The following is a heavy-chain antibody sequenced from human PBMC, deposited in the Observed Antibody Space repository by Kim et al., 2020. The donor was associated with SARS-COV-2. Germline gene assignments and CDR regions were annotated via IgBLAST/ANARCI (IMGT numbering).Heavy chain of an antibody. CDR3: ARFQQLTAFDY. D-gene: IGHD6-13*01. V-gene: IGHV4-59*01. J-gene: IGHJ4*02. CDR1: GGSISNYY. CDR2: IYYSGST. Sequence: SETLSLTCTVSGGSISNYYWSWIRQPPGKGLEWIAYIYYSGSTNYNPSLKSRVTISVDTSKNQFSLKLSSVTAADTAVYYCARFQQLTAFDYWGQGTLVTVSS.